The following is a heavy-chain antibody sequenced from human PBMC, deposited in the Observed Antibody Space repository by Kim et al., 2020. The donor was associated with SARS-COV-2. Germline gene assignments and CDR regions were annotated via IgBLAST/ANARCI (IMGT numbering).Heavy chain of an antibody. CDR1: GFTFSSYS. CDR3: ARVHYVWGSYRYFGCVDY. D-gene: IGHD3-16*02. Sequence: GGSLRLSCAASGFTFSSYSINWVRQAPGKGLEWVSSISSSSSYIYYADSVKGRFTISRDNAKNSLYLQMNSLRAEDTAVYYCARVHYVWGSYRYFGCVDYWGQGTLVTVSS. CDR2: ISSSSSYI. J-gene: IGHJ4*02. V-gene: IGHV3-21*01.